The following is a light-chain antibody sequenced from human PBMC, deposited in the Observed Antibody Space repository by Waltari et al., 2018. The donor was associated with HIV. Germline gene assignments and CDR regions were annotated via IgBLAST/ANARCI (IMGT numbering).Light chain of an antibody. V-gene: IGKV1-39*01. Sequence: DIQMTQSPSSLSASVGDTITITCRAIQAISDYLHWYQQKPGRAPKLLIYAATNLQRGVASRFSATRSGTDFTLTIDRLQPEDLATYYCQQSYTMPLTFGGGT. CDR3: QQSYTMPLT. J-gene: IGKJ4*01. CDR1: QAISDY. CDR2: AAT.